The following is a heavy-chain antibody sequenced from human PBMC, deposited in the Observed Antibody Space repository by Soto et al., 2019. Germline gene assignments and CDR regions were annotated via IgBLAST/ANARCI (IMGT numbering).Heavy chain of an antibody. D-gene: IGHD2-15*01. CDR1: GYTFTSYY. CDR2: INPSGGST. CDR3: ARDLPGSDRVVVVAATDERGMDV. Sequence: QVQLVQSGAEVKKPGASVKVSCKASGYTFTSYYMHWVRQAPGQGLEWMAIINPSGGSTSYAQKFQGRVTMTRDTSTSTVYMELSSLRSEDTAVYYCARDLPGSDRVVVVAATDERGMDVWGQGTTVTVSS. V-gene: IGHV1-46*01. J-gene: IGHJ6*02.